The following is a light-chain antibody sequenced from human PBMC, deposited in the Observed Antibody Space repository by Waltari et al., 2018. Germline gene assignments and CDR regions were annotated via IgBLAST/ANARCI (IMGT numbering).Light chain of an antibody. V-gene: IGKV2-30*01. J-gene: IGKJ2*01. CDR3: MQGTHWPYT. Sequence: DVVMTQSPVYLPVTLGQPASISCRPSQSLVYSNGNTYLNWCRKRPGQSPRRLIYKVSDRDSGVPYRFSGSGSGTDFTLKISRVEPEDVGIYYCMQGTHWPYTFGQGTTLEI. CDR1: QSLVYSNGNTY. CDR2: KVS.